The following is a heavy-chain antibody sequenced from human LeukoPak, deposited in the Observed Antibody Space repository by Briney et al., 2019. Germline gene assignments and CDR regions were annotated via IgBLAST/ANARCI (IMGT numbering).Heavy chain of an antibody. J-gene: IGHJ4*02. V-gene: IGHV1-18*01. CDR3: ARDFSNFGDF. CDR2: ISGYNGVT. D-gene: IGHD3-3*01. CDR1: GYTFTSYG. Sequence: GASVKVSCKTSGYTFTSYGVSWVRQAPGQGLAWMGWISGYNGVTRYPQTFQDRITMTTDTSASTVYMELKNLTSDDTAVYFCARDFSNFGDFWGQGTLMTVSA.